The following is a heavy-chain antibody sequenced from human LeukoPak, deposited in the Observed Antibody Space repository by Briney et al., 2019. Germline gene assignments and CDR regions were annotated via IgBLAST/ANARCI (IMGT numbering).Heavy chain of an antibody. CDR2: IKQDGSEK. Sequence: GGSLRLSCAASGFTFSSYWMSWVRQAPGKGLEWVANIKQDGSEKYHVDSVKGRFTISRDNAKNSLYLQMNSLRAEDTAVYYCAKERSSGWYDAFDIWGQGTMVTVSS. V-gene: IGHV3-7*01. CDR1: GFTFSSYW. J-gene: IGHJ3*02. CDR3: AKERSSGWYDAFDI. D-gene: IGHD6-19*01.